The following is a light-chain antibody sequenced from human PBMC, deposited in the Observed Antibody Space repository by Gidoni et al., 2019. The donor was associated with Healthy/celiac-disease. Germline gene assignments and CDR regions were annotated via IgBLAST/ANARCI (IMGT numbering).Light chain of an antibody. CDR1: SRDVGGYNY. CDR3: SSYTSSSTLEVV. Sequence: QSALTQPASVSGSPGQSITISCPGTSRDVGGYNYVSWYQQHPGKAPKLMIYEVSNRPSGVPDRFSGSKSGNTASLTISGLQAEDEADYYCSSYTSSSTLEVVFGGGTKLTVL. V-gene: IGLV2-14*01. CDR2: EVS. J-gene: IGLJ2*01.